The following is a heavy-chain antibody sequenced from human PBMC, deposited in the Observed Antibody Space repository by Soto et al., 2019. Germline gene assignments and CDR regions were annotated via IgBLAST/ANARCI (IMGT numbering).Heavy chain of an antibody. CDR1: GGSINIDPSH. J-gene: IGHJ6*01. V-gene: IGHV4-30-4*01. CDR3: AREDDGGDRDYSGLDV. D-gene: IGHD2-21*02. Sequence: QVQLQESGPGLVKPSQTLSLTCTVSGGSINIDPSHWTWIRQTPGKGLEWIGYLHYTGRISYNPSLQSRLTISLDTSTHQSPLKLTSVTAADTAVYFCAREDDGGDRDYSGLDVWGPGTTVTVSS. CDR2: LHYTGRI.